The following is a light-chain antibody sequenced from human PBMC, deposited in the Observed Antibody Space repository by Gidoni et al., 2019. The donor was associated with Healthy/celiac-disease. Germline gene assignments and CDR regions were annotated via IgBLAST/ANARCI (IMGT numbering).Light chain of an antibody. CDR2: KAS. Sequence: DIRMTQSPATLSASVGDIVTITCRSRQSISGRLAWYQQKPGKVPELLIYKASSLETGVPSRFSGSGSGTEFTLTISSLQPDDLATYYCQQYNNYPCTFGQGTKVEIK. V-gene: IGKV1-5*03. CDR3: QQYNNYPCT. CDR1: QSISGR. J-gene: IGKJ1*01.